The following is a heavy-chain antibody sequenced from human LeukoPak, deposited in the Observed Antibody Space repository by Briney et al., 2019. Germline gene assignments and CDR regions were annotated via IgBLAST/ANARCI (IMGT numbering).Heavy chain of an antibody. J-gene: IGHJ4*02. Sequence: SETLSLTCTVSGGSISSYYWSWIRQPPGKGLEWIGSIFYSGTTYYNPSLKSRVIISVDTSKNQFSLKLRSVTAADTAVYYCARSVRRGFNFDYWGQGTLVTVSS. CDR2: IFYSGTT. D-gene: IGHD1-26*01. CDR3: ARSVRRGFNFDY. V-gene: IGHV4-59*05. CDR1: GGSISSYY.